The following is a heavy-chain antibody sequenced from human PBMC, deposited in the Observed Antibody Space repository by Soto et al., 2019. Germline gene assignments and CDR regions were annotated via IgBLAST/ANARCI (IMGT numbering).Heavy chain of an antibody. J-gene: IGHJ5*02. CDR3: ARLQYDYWFDP. D-gene: IGHD3-16*01. Sequence: GSLRLSCAASGFTVSSNYMSWVRQAPGKGLEWVSVIYSGGSTYYADSVKGRFTISRDNSKNTLYLQMNSLRAEDTAVYYCARLQYDYWFDPWGQGTLVTVSS. CDR2: IYSGGST. V-gene: IGHV3-53*01. CDR1: GFTVSSNY.